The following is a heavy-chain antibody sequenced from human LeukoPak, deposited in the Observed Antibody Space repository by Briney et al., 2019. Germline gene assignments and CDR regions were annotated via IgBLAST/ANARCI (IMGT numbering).Heavy chain of an antibody. CDR2: ISNSGRST. V-gene: IGHV3-23*01. J-gene: IGHJ4*02. Sequence: WGSLRLSCAASGFTFSSYAMSWVRQAPGQGREWFSTISNSGRSTYYAESVRGRLTISRDNSKNTLYLQMNSLRAEDTAVYYCAKLTEPDGGQGTLVTVSS. CDR1: GFTFSSYA. CDR3: AKLTEPD.